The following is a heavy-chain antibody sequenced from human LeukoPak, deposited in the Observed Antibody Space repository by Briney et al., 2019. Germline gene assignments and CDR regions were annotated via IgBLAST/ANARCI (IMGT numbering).Heavy chain of an antibody. D-gene: IGHD6-6*01. CDR2: INHSGST. Sequence: SETLSLTCAVYGGSFSGYYWSWIRQPPGKGLEWIGEINHSGSTNYNPSLKSRVTISVDTSKNQFSLKLSSVTAAGTAVYYCARVGWRSSSSKAADHWGQGTLVTVSS. CDR3: ARVGWRSSSSKAADH. CDR1: GGSFSGYY. J-gene: IGHJ4*02. V-gene: IGHV4-34*01.